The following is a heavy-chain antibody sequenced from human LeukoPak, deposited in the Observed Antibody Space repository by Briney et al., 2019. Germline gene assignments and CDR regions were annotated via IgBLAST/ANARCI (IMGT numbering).Heavy chain of an antibody. V-gene: IGHV3-7*01. CDR2: IKQDGSEK. Sequence: YPGGSLRLSCAASGFTFSSFWVNWVRQAPGKGLEWVANIKQDGSEKFYVDSVKGRFTISRDNAKNSLYLQMNSLRAEDTAVYYCARRDMDGGYDFPPYYYYMDVWGKGTTVTVSS. J-gene: IGHJ6*03. CDR1: GFTFSSFW. CDR3: ARRDMDGGYDFPPYYYYMDV. D-gene: IGHD5-12*01.